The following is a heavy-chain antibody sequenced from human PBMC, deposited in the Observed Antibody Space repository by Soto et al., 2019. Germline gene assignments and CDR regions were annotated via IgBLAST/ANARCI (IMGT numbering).Heavy chain of an antibody. J-gene: IGHJ6*02. CDR2: IYSGGSS. CDR3: ARDSLVVVPPYRFGLDV. CDR1: GFTVSSHY. D-gene: IGHD2-15*01. V-gene: IGHV3-53*01. Sequence: PGGSLRLSCAVSGFTVSSHYMNWVRQAPGKGLEWVSVIYSGGSSYFADSVKGRFSISRDDSKNTLYLQMNSLRAEDTAVYYCARDSLVVVPPYRFGLDVWGQGTTVTVSS.